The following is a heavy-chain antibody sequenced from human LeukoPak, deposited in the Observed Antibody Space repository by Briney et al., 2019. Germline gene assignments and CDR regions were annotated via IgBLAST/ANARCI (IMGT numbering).Heavy chain of an antibody. CDR1: GYPINADYS. CDR2: ISPKGIT. V-gene: IGHV4-38-2*01. Sequence: SETLSLTCFVSGYPINADYSWGWIRQSPGKGLEWIGVISPKGITYYNPSLRGRVTILEDTSKNQFSLKLSSVTAADTAVYYCARRYCSGGSCRGLFDYWGQGTLVTVSS. J-gene: IGHJ4*02. D-gene: IGHD2-15*01. CDR3: ARRYCSGGSCRGLFDY.